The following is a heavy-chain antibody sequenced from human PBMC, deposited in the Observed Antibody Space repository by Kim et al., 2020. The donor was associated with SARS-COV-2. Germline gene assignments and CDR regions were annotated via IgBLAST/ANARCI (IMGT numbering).Heavy chain of an antibody. V-gene: IGHV4-59*01. D-gene: IGHD6-13*01. J-gene: IGHJ5*02. CDR3: ARTPAAGMITGFDP. Sequence: ALKSRVTISVDTSKNQFSMKLSSVTAADTAVYYCARTPAAGMITGFDPWGQGTLVTVSS.